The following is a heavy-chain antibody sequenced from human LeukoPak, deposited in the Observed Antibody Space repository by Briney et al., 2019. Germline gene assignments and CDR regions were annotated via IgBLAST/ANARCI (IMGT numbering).Heavy chain of an antibody. J-gene: IGHJ4*02. D-gene: IGHD6-13*01. CDR2: ITTSGSTL. CDR1: GFTFSDYY. Sequence: GGSLRLSCAPSGFTFSDYYMSWSRQAPGKGLEWVSYITTSGSTLYCADSVKSRFTISRDNAKTSLHMEMNSLRAEDTAVYFCARSGTFEYWGQGTLVTVSS. V-gene: IGHV3-11*04. CDR3: ARSGTFEY.